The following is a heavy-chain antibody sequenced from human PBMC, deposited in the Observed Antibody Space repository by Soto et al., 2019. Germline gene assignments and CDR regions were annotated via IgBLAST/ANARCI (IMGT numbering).Heavy chain of an antibody. CDR2: ISSSSSTI. J-gene: IGHJ4*02. CDR3: ARGRVARTSYFDY. CDR1: GFTFSSYS. D-gene: IGHD6-19*01. V-gene: IGHV3-48*01. Sequence: EVQLVESGGGLVQPGGSLRLSCAASGFTFSSYSMNWVRQAPGKGLEWVSYISSSSSTIYYADSVKGRFTISRDNAKNSLYLQMNSLRAEDTAVYYCARGRVARTSYFDYWGQGTLVTVSS.